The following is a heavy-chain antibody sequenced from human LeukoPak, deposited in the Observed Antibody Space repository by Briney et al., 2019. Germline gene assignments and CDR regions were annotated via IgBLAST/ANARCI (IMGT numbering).Heavy chain of an antibody. J-gene: IGHJ3*02. CDR2: IIPIFGTA. CDR1: GGTFSSYA. Sequence: ASVEVSCKASGGTFSSYAISWVRQAPGQGLEWMGGIIPIFGTANYAQKFQGRVTITTDESTSTAYMELSSLRSEDTAVYYCAREVAYDSSGYYARDAFDIWGQGTMVTVSS. V-gene: IGHV1-69*05. CDR3: AREVAYDSSGYYARDAFDI. D-gene: IGHD3-22*01.